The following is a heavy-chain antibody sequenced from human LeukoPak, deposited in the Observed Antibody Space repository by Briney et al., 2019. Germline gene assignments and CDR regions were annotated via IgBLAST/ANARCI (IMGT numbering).Heavy chain of an antibody. Sequence: GGSLRLSCADSGITFSSYAMSWVRQAPGKGLEWVSAISGSGGSTYYADSVKGRFTISRDNSKNTLYLQMNSLRAEDTAVYYCAGFGTLGYYYYYMDVWGKGTTVTVSS. CDR2: ISGSGGST. V-gene: IGHV3-23*01. J-gene: IGHJ6*03. D-gene: IGHD3-16*01. CDR3: AGFGTLGYYYYYMDV. CDR1: GITFSSYA.